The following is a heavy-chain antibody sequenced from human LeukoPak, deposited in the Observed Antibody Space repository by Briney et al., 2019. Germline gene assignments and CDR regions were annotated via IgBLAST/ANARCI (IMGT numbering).Heavy chain of an antibody. D-gene: IGHD1-26*01. V-gene: IGHV4-34*01. Sequence: SETLSLTCAVYGGSLSGYYWSWIRQPPGKGLEWIGEINHSGSTNYNPSLKSRVTISVDTSKNQFSLKLSSVTAADTAVYYCARFLVGASPDYWGQGTLVTVSS. CDR1: GGSLSGYY. CDR2: INHSGST. CDR3: ARFLVGASPDY. J-gene: IGHJ4*02.